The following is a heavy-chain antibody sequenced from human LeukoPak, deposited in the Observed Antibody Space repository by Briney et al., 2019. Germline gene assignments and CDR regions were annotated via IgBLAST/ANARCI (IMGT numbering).Heavy chain of an antibody. CDR2: LRYDGSNK. Sequence: TGGSLRLSCAASGFTFSSYGMHWVRQAPGKGLAWVAFLRYDGSNKFYADSVRGRFTISRDNSKNTLYLQMNSLRTEDTAIYYCAKARSTGENNWFDPWGQGTLVTVS. V-gene: IGHV3-30*02. J-gene: IGHJ5*02. CDR1: GFTFSSYG. D-gene: IGHD2-2*01. CDR3: AKARSTGENNWFDP.